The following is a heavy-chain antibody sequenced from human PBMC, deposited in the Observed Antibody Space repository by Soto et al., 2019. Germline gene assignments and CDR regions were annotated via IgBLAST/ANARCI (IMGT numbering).Heavy chain of an antibody. D-gene: IGHD5-18*01. CDR1: GFTFSSYG. CDR3: ARGDPAGYSYGYDYFDY. J-gene: IGHJ4*02. Sequence: GGSLRLSCAASGFTFSSYGMHWVRQAPGKGLEWVAVIWYDGSNKYYADSVKGRFTISRDNSKNTLYLQMNSLRAEDTAVYYCARGDPAGYSYGYDYFDYWGQGTLVTVSS. V-gene: IGHV3-33*01. CDR2: IWYDGSNK.